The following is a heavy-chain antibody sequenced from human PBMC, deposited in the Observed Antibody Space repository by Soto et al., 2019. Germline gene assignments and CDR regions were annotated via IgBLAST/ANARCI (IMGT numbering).Heavy chain of an antibody. J-gene: IGHJ1*01. CDR2: IRTGSDSI. D-gene: IGHD2-2*01. CDR1: GFMFSSYS. V-gene: IGHV3-21*01. CDR3: ARDTSDAPFVQYFHH. Sequence: VGSLRLSCAASGFMFSSYSMGWVRLAPGRGPEWVASIRTGSDSIYYADSVKGRFTVSRDNAKNSLYLQMNNLRVEDTDVYFCARDTSDAPFVQYFHHWGQGAPVTVSS.